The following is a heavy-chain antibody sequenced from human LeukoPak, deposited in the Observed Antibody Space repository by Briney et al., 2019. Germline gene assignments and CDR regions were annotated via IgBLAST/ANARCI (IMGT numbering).Heavy chain of an antibody. CDR1: GFTLSSYA. Sequence: PGGSLRLSCAASGFTLSSYAMTWVRQAPGKGLEWVSAIIGGGDTTHYADSVKGRFTISRDNSKNTLNLQMNSLRADDTALYYCAKSRDGYNILDYWGQGTLVTASS. V-gene: IGHV3-23*01. CDR2: IIGGGDTT. D-gene: IGHD5-24*01. CDR3: AKSRDGYNILDY. J-gene: IGHJ4*02.